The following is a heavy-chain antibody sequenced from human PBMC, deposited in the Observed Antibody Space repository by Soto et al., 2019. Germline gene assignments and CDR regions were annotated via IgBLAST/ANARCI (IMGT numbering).Heavy chain of an antibody. CDR1: GFAFNNYG. CDR3: AREWSVANPGY. CDR2: ISKDGDKK. Sequence: GGSLRLSCAASGFAFNNYGMHWVRQAPGKGLEWVAFISKDGDKKYYADSVKGRFTISRDNSKNTLYLQMNSLRPEDTAVHYCAREWSVANPGYWGQGTQVTVSS. V-gene: IGHV3-30*03. D-gene: IGHD5-12*01. J-gene: IGHJ4*02.